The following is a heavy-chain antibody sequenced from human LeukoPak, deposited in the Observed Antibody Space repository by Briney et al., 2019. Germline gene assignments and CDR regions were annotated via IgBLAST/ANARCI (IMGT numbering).Heavy chain of an antibody. V-gene: IGHV4-34*01. D-gene: IGHD5-18*01. J-gene: IGHJ6*02. Sequence: IRQPXXXXXXXXXEISHRGNTNYNPSLKSRVTISMDTSTNHFSLKLSSVTAADTAVYYCARGAAIITAYYYYGMDVWGQGTTVTVSS. CDR2: ISHRGNT. CDR3: ARGAAIITAYYYYGMDV.